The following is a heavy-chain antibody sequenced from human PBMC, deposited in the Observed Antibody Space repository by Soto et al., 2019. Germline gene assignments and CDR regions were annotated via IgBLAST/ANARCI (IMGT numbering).Heavy chain of an antibody. CDR1: GYSFTSYW. Sequence: GESLKISCKGSGYSFTSYWIGSVRQMPGKGLEWMGIIYPGDSDTRYSPSFQGQVTISADKSISTAYLQWSSLKASDTAMYYWVIVVVPAAKSKHYYYMDVWGKGTTVTVSS. J-gene: IGHJ6*03. CDR3: VIVVVPAAKSKHYYYMDV. D-gene: IGHD2-2*01. CDR2: IYPGDSDT. V-gene: IGHV5-51*01.